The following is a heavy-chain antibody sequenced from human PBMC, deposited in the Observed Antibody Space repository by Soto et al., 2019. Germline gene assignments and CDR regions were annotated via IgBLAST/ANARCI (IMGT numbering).Heavy chain of an antibody. V-gene: IGHV1-69*13. Sequence: SVKVSCKASGGTFSSYAISWVRQAPGQGLDWMGGIIPIFGTANYAQKFQGRVTITADESTSTAYMELSSLRSEDTAVYYCARDPLYCSGGSCYPGTSDYWGQGTLVTVSS. J-gene: IGHJ4*02. D-gene: IGHD2-15*01. CDR3: ARDPLYCSGGSCYPGTSDY. CDR1: GGTFSSYA. CDR2: IIPIFGTA.